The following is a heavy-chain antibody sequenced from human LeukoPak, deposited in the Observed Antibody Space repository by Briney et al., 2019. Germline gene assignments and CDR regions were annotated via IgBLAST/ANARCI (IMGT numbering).Heavy chain of an antibody. CDR1: GFTFSSYA. CDR3: AKGMPVVVAATRFHAFDI. J-gene: IGHJ3*02. CDR2: ISGSGGST. V-gene: IGHV3-23*01. D-gene: IGHD2-15*01. Sequence: GGSLRLSCAASGFTFSSYAMSWVRQAPGKGLEWVSAISGSGGSTYYADSVKGRFTISRDSSKNTLYLQMNSLRAEDTAVYYCAKGMPVVVAATRFHAFDIWGQGTMVTVSS.